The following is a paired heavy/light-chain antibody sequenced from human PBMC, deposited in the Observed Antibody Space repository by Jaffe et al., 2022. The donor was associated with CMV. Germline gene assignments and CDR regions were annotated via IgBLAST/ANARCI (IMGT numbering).Light chain of an antibody. J-gene: IGLJ1*01. CDR2: DNN. Sequence: QSVLTQPPSVSAAPGQKVTISCSGSGSNIGNNYVSWYQQLPGTAPKLLIYDNNKRPSGIPDRFSGSKSGTSATLGITGLQTGDEADYYCGTWDSSLSGGGVFGTGTKVAVL. V-gene: IGLV1-51*01. CDR3: GTWDSSLSGGGV. CDR1: GSNIGNNY.
Heavy chain of an antibody. CDR3: ARRSGTTLDY. CDR1: GYTFADYW. J-gene: IGHJ4*02. CDR2: IYPGDSDI. Sequence: EVQLVQSGAEMKKPGESLKISCRGSGYTFADYWIGWMRQMPGKGLEWMAIIYPGDSDITYSPSFQGQVTISADKSISTAYLQWSSLKASDSAMYYCARRSGTTLDYWGQGTLVTVSS. V-gene: IGHV5-51*01. D-gene: IGHD1-1*01.